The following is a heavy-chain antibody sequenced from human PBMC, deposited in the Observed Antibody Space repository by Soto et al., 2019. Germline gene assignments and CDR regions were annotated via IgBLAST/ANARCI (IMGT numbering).Heavy chain of an antibody. CDR3: AKEGYCSSTSCPGSGPNKNYYYYGMDV. Sequence: QVQLVESGGGVVQPGRSLRLSCAASGFTFSSYGMHWVRQAPGKGLEWVAVISYDGSNKYYADSVKGRFTISRDNSKNTLYLQMNSLRAEDTAVYYCAKEGYCSSTSCPGSGPNKNYYYYGMDVWGQGTTVTVSS. CDR1: GFTFSSYG. J-gene: IGHJ6*02. D-gene: IGHD2-2*01. CDR2: ISYDGSNK. V-gene: IGHV3-30*18.